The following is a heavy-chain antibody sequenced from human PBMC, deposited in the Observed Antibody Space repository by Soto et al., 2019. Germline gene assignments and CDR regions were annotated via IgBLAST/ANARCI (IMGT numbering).Heavy chain of an antibody. CDR3: AGGMAGTTPGANYYGMDV. D-gene: IGHD6-19*01. J-gene: IGHJ6*02. V-gene: IGHV4-4*07. CDR1: GGSISSYY. Sequence: SETLSLTCTVSGGSISSYYWSWIRQPAGKGLEWIGRIYTSRSTNYNPSLKSRVTMSVDTSKKQFCLKLSSVTAADTAVYYCAGGMAGTTPGANYYGMDVWGQGTTVTVSS. CDR2: IYTSRST.